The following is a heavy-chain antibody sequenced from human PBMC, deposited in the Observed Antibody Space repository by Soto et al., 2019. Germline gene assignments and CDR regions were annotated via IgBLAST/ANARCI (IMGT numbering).Heavy chain of an antibody. J-gene: IGHJ4*02. D-gene: IGHD2-2*01. V-gene: IGHV3-23*01. Sequence: GGSLRLSCAASGLTFNNCAMSWVRQAPGKGLEWVSAIRANGQGIYYADSVKGRLILSRDCSTNTVFLQMNGMTAEDTAIYYCAKYRNQPRAQLHNWGQGTLETVSS. CDR1: GLTFNNCA. CDR3: AKYRNQPRAQLHN. CDR2: IRANGQGI.